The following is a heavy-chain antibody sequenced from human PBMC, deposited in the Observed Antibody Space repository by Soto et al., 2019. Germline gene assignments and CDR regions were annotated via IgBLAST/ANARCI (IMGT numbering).Heavy chain of an antibody. Sequence: QVQLVQSGAEVKKPGASVKVSCKASGYTFTSYDINWVRQATGQGLEWMGWMNPNSGNTGYAQKFQGGVTMTRNTSISTAYMELSSLRSEDTAVYYCARVRSVVAARGYYFDYWGQGTLVTVSS. CDR2: MNPNSGNT. J-gene: IGHJ4*02. CDR1: GYTFTSYD. D-gene: IGHD2-15*01. CDR3: ARVRSVVAARGYYFDY. V-gene: IGHV1-8*01.